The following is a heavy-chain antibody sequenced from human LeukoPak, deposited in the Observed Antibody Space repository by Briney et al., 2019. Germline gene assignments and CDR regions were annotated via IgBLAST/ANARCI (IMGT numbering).Heavy chain of an antibody. D-gene: IGHD1-26*01. CDR3: ARGGIVGATNFDY. V-gene: IGHV3-7*01. J-gene: IGHJ4*02. Sequence: GGSLRLSCAASGFTFSSYAMSWVRQAPGKGLEWVANIKQDGSEKYYVDPVKGRFTISRDNAKNSLYLQMNSLRAEDTAVYYCARGGIVGATNFDYWGQGTLVTVSS. CDR1: GFTFSSYA. CDR2: IKQDGSEK.